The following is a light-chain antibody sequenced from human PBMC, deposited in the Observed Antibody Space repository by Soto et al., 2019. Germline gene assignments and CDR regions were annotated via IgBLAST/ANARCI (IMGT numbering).Light chain of an antibody. Sequence: EIVLTQSPATLSLSPGERATLSCRASQSVSSFLAWYQQKPGQAPRLLIYDASNRATGIPGRFSGSGSGTDFTLTISSLEPEDFAVYYCQQYGSSPRTFGRGTKLEI. CDR1: QSVSSF. V-gene: IGKV3-11*01. CDR3: QQYGSSPRT. J-gene: IGKJ2*01. CDR2: DAS.